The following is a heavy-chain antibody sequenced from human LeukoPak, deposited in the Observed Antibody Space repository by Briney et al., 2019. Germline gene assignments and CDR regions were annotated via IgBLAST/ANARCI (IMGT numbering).Heavy chain of an antibody. V-gene: IGHV3-15*01. CDR1: GFTFGNAW. CDR2: IKSKTDGGTT. CDR3: TTASGYAWYYYYYYGMDV. J-gene: IGHJ6*04. Sequence: GGSLRLSCAASGFTFGNAWMSWVRQAPGKGLEWVGRIKSKTDGGTTDYAAPVKGRFTISRDDSKNTLYLQMNSLKTEDTAAYYCTTASGYAWYYYYYYGMDVWGKGTTVTVSS. D-gene: IGHD5-12*01.